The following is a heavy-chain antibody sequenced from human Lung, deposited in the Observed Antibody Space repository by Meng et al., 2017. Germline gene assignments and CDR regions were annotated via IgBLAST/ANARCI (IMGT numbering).Heavy chain of an antibody. D-gene: IGHD4-11*01. CDR2: INHSGST. Sequence: GAGRLTPSQAPSRIFVVSGGSFSDYYWSWIRQPPGKGLEWIGEINHSGSTNYNPSLESRATISVDTSQNNLSLKLSSVTAADSAVYYCARGPTTMAHDFDYWGQGTLVTVSS. V-gene: IGHV4-34*01. CDR1: GGSFSDYY. CDR3: ARGPTTMAHDFDY. J-gene: IGHJ4*02.